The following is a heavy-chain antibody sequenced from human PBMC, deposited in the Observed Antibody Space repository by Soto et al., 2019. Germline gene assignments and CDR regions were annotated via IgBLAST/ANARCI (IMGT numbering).Heavy chain of an antibody. J-gene: IGHJ4*02. D-gene: IGHD3-16*01. CDR1: GGSFNGFF. V-gene: IGHV4-34*02. CDR2: VNHSGTT. CDR3: ARMGPVLGQ. Sequence: QVQVQQWGAGLLKPSETLSLSCSVSGGSFNGFFWSWIRQPPGKGLEWIGEVNHSGTTKYSLALKSRVTMSADTSKNLFFLNLTSVTAADTAVYYCARMGPVLGQWGQGSLVTVSS.